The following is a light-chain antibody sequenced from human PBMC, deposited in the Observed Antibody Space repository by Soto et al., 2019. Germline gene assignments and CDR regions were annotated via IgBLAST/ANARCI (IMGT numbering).Light chain of an antibody. CDR2: EVN. Sequence: QSVLTQPASVSASPGQSITISCTGTSSDVGGYKFVSWYQHHPGKAPKLMIYEVNNRPSGVYNRFSGSKSGNTASLTISGLQPEDEADYYCLSYTSANTRVFGGGTQLTVL. CDR1: SSDVGGYKF. V-gene: IGLV2-14*01. CDR3: LSYTSANTRV. J-gene: IGLJ3*02.